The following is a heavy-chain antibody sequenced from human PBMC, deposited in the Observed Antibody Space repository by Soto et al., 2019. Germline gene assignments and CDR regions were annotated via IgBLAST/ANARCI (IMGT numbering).Heavy chain of an antibody. J-gene: IGHJ4*02. D-gene: IGHD2-15*01. CDR3: ARVLAKGGGSAGFDS. CDR2: ISAYSGVT. Sequence: ASVKVPRQSSGYTFSSYGVSWVRQAPGQGLEWLGWISAYSGVTNFAQKFQGRVTLTTDTPTSTVYMEMRNLTSDDTAVYYFARVLAKGGGSAGFDSWGQGTLVTVSS. V-gene: IGHV1-18*01. CDR1: GYTFSSYG.